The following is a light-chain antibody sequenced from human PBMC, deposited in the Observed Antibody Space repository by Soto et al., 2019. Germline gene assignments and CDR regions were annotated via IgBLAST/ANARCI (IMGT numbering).Light chain of an antibody. CDR2: RTF. Sequence: EIVMTQSPATLSVSPGERATLSCRASQTVNNNLAWYQQKVGQAPRLLIYRTFNRATGVPARFSGSGSGTDFTLTISSLQSEDFAFYYCQQYNNWPLSFGGGTKVEIK. V-gene: IGKV3-15*01. J-gene: IGKJ4*01. CDR1: QTVNNN. CDR3: QQYNNWPLS.